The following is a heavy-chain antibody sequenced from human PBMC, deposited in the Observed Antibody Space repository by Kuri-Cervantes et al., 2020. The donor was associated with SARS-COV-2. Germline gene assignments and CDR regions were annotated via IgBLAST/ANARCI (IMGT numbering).Heavy chain of an antibody. V-gene: IGHV3-48*01. J-gene: IGHJ6*02. Sequence: GGSLRLSCAASGFTFSSYSMNWVRQAPGKGLEWVSYISSSSSTTYYADSVRGRFTISRDNAKNSLYLQMNSLRAEDTAVYYCARPHKDIVVVPAARGYYYGMDVWGQGTTVTVSS. CDR2: ISSSSSTT. CDR3: ARPHKDIVVVPAARGYYYGMDV. D-gene: IGHD2-2*01. CDR1: GFTFSSYS.